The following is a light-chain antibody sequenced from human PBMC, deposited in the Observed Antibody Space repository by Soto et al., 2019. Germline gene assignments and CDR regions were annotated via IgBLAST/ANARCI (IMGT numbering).Light chain of an antibody. CDR2: EVT. Sequence: QSSLAQPASLSGSPGQSITISCTGTISDVGGYNYVSWYQQHPGKAPKLMIYEVTNRPSGVSNRFSGSKSGNTASLTISGLQAEDEADYYCSSFTSNTNRYVVGPGTKVTVL. CDR3: SSFTSNTNRYV. V-gene: IGLV2-14*01. J-gene: IGLJ1*01. CDR1: ISDVGGYNY.